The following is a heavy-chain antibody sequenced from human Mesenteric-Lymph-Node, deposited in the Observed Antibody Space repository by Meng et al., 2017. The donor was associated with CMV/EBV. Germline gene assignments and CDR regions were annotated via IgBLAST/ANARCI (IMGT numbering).Heavy chain of an antibody. CDR2: ISYDGNNK. J-gene: IGHJ3*01. CDR3: ATSGYDYRDAFDV. V-gene: IGHV3-30-3*01. Sequence: GESLKISCAASGFTFSSYAMSWVRQAPGKGLEWAAVISYDGNNKYYADSVKGRFTISRDKSKNTLYLQVNSLRAEDTAVYYCATSGYDYRDAFDVWGQGTMVTVSS. D-gene: IGHD5-12*01. CDR1: GFTFSSYA.